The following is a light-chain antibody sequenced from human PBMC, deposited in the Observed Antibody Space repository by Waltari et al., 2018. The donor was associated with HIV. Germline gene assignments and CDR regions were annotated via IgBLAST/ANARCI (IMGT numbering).Light chain of an antibody. CDR1: QNGFYSSNNRNY. CDR2: WAS. Sequence: DIVMTQSPDSLAVSLGERVTIKCKSSQNGFYSSNNRNYWSWYQQKPGQPPKLIFDWASRRQSGFPDRFSCSGSGTDFTLTISSLQAEDVAVYFCQQTYSIPPTFGGGTKVEI. CDR3: QQTYSIPPT. V-gene: IGKV4-1*01. J-gene: IGKJ4*01.